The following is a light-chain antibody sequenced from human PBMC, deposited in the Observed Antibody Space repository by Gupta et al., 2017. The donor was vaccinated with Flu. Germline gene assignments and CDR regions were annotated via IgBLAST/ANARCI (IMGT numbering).Light chain of an antibody. CDR2: KAS. CDR1: QSINNW. Sequence: DIQLTQSPSTLSASVGDRVTITCRASQSINNWLAWYQQRPGKAPKLLIYKASKRDSGVPSRFSGSGSGTEFTLTISSRQPDDFGNYYCQQQLNSPMTFGRGTTVDIK. V-gene: IGKV1-5*03. CDR3: QQQLNSPMT. J-gene: IGKJ4*01.